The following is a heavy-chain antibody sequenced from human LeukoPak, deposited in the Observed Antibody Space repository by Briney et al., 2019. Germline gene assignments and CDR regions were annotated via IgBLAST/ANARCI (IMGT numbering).Heavy chain of an antibody. CDR1: GYSISSDYY. V-gene: IGHV4-38-2*02. D-gene: IGHD5-12*01. CDR3: ARANRYDLYFDY. Sequence: SETLSLTCTVSGYSISSDYYWGWIRQPPGKGLEWIGSIYHSGSTYYNPSLKSRVTISVDTSKNQISLKLSSVTAADTAVYYCARANRYDLYFDYWGQGTLVTVSS. CDR2: IYHSGST. J-gene: IGHJ4*02.